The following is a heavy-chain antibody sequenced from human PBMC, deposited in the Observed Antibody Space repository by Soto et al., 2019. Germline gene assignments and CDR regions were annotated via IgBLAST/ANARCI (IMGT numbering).Heavy chain of an antibody. CDR2: ISSSTRTI. CDR3: ARDDEMGSFDY. J-gene: IGHJ4*02. Sequence: EVQLVESGGGLVQPGGSLRLSCAASGFTFSSHSMNWVRRAPGKGLEWVSYISSSTRTIYYADSVKDRFTVSRDNAKNSLYLQMNSMRAEYTAVYYCARDDEMGSFDYWGQGTLVTVSS. V-gene: IGHV3-48*01. CDR1: GFTFSSHS. D-gene: IGHD3-16*01.